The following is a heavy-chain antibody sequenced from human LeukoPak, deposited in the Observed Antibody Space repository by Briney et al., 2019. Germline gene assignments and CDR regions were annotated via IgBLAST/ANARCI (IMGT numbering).Heavy chain of an antibody. D-gene: IGHD5-24*01. J-gene: IGHJ4*02. CDR2: ISGSSNSI. V-gene: IGHV3-48*01. CDR3: ARDLGLRRNGYNPFDY. CDR1: GSTLSTYT. Sequence: GGSLRLSCAASGSTLSTYTMNWVRQAPGKGLEWISSISGSSNSIEYADSVEGRFSISRDNAKNSMDLQMNGLRADDTAMYYCARDLGLRRNGYNPFDYWGQGVLVTVSS.